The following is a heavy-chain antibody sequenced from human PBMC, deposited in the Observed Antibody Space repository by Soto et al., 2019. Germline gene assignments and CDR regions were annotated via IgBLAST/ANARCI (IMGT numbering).Heavy chain of an antibody. Sequence: SETLSLTCAVYGGSFSGYYWSWIRQPPGKGLEWIGEINHSGSTNYNPSLKSRVTISVDTSKNQFSLKLSSVTAADTAVYYCWGYCSSTRCYSGNNWFDPWGQGTLVTVSS. D-gene: IGHD2-2*01. CDR3: WGYCSSTRCYSGNNWFDP. CDR1: GGSFSGYY. V-gene: IGHV4-34*01. CDR2: INHSGST. J-gene: IGHJ5*02.